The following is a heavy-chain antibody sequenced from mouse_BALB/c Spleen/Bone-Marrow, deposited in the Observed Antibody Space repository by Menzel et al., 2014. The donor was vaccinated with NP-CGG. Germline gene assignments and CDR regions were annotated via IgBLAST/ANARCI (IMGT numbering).Heavy chain of an antibody. Sequence: EVQLQQSGAELVKPGASVKLSCTASGFNIKDTYMHWVKQRPEQGLEWIGRIDPANGNTKYDPKFQGKATITADTSSNTAYLQLSSLTSEDTAVYYCARVYPNAMDSWGQGTSVTVST. CDR2: IDPANGNT. V-gene: IGHV14-3*02. J-gene: IGHJ4*01. CDR3: ARVYPNAMDS. CDR1: GFNIKDTY. D-gene: IGHD2-1*01.